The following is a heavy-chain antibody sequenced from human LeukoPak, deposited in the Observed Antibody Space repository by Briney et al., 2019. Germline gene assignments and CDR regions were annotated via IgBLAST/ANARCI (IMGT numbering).Heavy chain of an antibody. V-gene: IGHV4-59*01. Sequence: SETLSLTCTVSGGSISSYYWCWIRQPPGKGLEWIGYIYYSGSTNYNPSLKSRVTISVDTSKNQFSLKLSSVTAADTAVYYCARSLWPLYYFDYWGQGTLVTVSS. CDR1: GGSISSYY. J-gene: IGHJ4*02. D-gene: IGHD2-21*01. CDR2: IYYSGST. CDR3: ARSLWPLYYFDY.